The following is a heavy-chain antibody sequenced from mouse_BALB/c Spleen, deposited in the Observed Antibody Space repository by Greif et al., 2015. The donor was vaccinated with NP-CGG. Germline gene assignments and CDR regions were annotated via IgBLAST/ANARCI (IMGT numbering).Heavy chain of an antibody. Sequence: VQLQQSGAELVKPGASVKLSCTASGFNIKDTYMHWAKQRPEQGLEWIGRIDPANGNTKYDPKFQGKATITAYPSPTTAYLPLSSLTSEDTAVYYCARARPYYAMDYWCPGTSVTVSS. CDR1: GFNIKDTY. CDR3: ARARPYYAMDY. CDR2: IDPANGNT. J-gene: IGHJ4*01. V-gene: IGHV14-3*02. D-gene: IGHD3-1*01.